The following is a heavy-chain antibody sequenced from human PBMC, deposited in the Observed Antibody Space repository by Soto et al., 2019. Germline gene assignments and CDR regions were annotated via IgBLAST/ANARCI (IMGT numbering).Heavy chain of an antibody. Sequence: ASVKVSCKASGGTFSSYASSWVRQAPGQRPEWMGWINAGNGNTKYSQKFQGRVTITADKSTSTAYMELSSLRSEDTAVYYCARGPPGIAAAGSPLFDYWGQGTLVTVSS. CDR1: GGTFSSYA. D-gene: IGHD6-13*01. CDR3: ARGPPGIAAAGSPLFDY. V-gene: IGHV1-69*10. CDR2: INAGNGNT. J-gene: IGHJ4*02.